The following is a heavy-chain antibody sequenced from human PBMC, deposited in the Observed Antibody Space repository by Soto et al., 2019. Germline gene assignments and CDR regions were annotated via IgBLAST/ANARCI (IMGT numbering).Heavy chain of an antibody. CDR2: INSSGGSP. CDR3: AGERNYDFWSGYSSYGMDV. J-gene: IGHJ6*02. D-gene: IGHD3-3*01. Sequence: QVQLIQSGAEVRKPGASVKVSCKASGDSFTNYYFHWVRQAPGQSLEWMGIINSSGGSPTYAQKCLGRVTMTRDTSTSTVYMELSSLKSEDTAVYYCAGERNYDFWSGYSSYGMDVWGQGTTVSVSS. V-gene: IGHV1-46*01. CDR1: GDSFTNYY.